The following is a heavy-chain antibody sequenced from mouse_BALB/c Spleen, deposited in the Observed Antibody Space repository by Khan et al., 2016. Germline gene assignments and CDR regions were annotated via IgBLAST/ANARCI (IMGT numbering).Heavy chain of an antibody. CDR1: GYTFTSYW. V-gene: IGHV1S81*02. D-gene: IGHD1-1*01. CDR2: TNPTNGRT. CDR3: ARIKKIVATYFDY. Sequence: QVQLQQPGAELVKAGASVKMSCKASGYTFTSYWMHRVKQRLGQGLEWFAETNPTNGRTYYNEKFKSKATRTVDKSSSTAYMLLSGPTFEDSAVYYCARIKKIVATYFDYWGQGTTLTVSS. J-gene: IGHJ2*01.